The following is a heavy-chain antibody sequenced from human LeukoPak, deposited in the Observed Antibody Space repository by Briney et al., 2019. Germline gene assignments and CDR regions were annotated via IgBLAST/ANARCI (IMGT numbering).Heavy chain of an antibody. D-gene: IGHD3-10*01. CDR2: IKQDGSEK. CDR3: ARVVPPLYYFDY. J-gene: IGHJ4*02. CDR1: AFTFRGSW. Sequence: GGSLRLSCVASAFTFRGSWMSWVRQAPGKGLEWVANIKQDGSEKYYVDSVKGRFTISRDNAKNSLYLQMNSLRAADTAVYYCARVVPPLYYFDYWGQGTLVTVSS. V-gene: IGHV3-7*01.